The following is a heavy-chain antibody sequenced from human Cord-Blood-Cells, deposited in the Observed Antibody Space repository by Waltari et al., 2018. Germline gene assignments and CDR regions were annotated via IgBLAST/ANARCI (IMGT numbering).Heavy chain of an antibody. D-gene: IGHD3-3*01. J-gene: IGHJ6*02. CDR3: ARGMRGDGYDDYYYYYGMDV. Sequence: QVQLQQWGAGLLKPSETLSLTCAVYGGSFSGYYWSWIRQPPGKGLEWIGEINHSGSTNYNPSLKSRVTISVDTSKNQFSLKLSSVTAADTAVYYCARGMRGDGYDDYYYYYGMDVWGQGTTVTVSS. CDR2: INHSGST. CDR1: GGSFSGYY. V-gene: IGHV4-34*01.